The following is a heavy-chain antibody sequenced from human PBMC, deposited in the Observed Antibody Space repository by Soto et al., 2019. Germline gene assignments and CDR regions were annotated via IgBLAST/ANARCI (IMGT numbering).Heavy chain of an antibody. V-gene: IGHV1-3*01. Sequence: ASVKVSCKASGYTFSSYAIHWVRQAPGQRLEWMGWINADIGNTKYSPKFQGRVTITRDTSASTAYMELSSLRFEDTAVYYCAREYCSSSSCYSWFDPWGQGTLVTVSS. D-gene: IGHD2-2*01. CDR1: GYTFSSYA. CDR2: INADIGNT. CDR3: AREYCSSSSCYSWFDP. J-gene: IGHJ5*02.